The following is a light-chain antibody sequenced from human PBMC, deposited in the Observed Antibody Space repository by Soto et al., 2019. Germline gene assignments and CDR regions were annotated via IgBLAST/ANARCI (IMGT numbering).Light chain of an antibody. V-gene: IGLV1-44*01. CDR3: AAWDASLDGYV. CDR2: SDD. CDR1: SSNLGDNT. Sequence: QSVLTQPPSASGTPGQRVTISCSTSSSNLGDNTVNWYQQLPGTAPKLLIYSDDQRPSGVPDRFSGSKSGTSASLAISGLQSEDEADYYCAAWDASLDGYVFGAGTKLTVL. J-gene: IGLJ1*01.